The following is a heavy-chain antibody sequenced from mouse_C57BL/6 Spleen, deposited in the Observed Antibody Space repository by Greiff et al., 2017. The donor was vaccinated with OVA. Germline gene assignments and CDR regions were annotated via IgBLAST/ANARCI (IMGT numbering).Heavy chain of an antibody. V-gene: IGHV1-26*01. D-gene: IGHD2-4*01. J-gene: IGHJ2*01. CDR3: ARGGYYDYDPYFDY. CDR1: GYTFTDYY. CDR2: INPNNGGT. Sequence: VHVKQSGPELVKPGASVKISCKASGYTFTDYYMNWVKQSHGKSLEWIGDINPNNGGTSYNQKFKGKATLTVDKSSSTAYMELRSLTSEDSAVYYCARGGYYDYDPYFDYWGQGTTLTVSS.